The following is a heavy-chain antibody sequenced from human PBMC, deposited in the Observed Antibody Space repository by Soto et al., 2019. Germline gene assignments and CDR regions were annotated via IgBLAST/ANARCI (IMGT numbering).Heavy chain of an antibody. CDR1: GFIFNNYA. CDR2: VYYTGST. V-gene: IGHV4-59*01. D-gene: IGHD6-19*01. CDR3: ARSVAVPGAHIDY. J-gene: IGHJ4*02. Sequence: PGGSLRLSCAASGFIFNNYAMSWVRQAPGKGLEWLGYVYYTGSTNYSPSLRSRVSISVDTSKNEFSLRLSSVTAADTAVYFCARSVAVPGAHIDYWGQGTQVTVSS.